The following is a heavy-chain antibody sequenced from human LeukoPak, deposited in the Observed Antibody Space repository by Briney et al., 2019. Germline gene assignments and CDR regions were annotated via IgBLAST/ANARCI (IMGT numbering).Heavy chain of an antibody. J-gene: IGHJ5*02. CDR1: GGSISSSSYY. CDR2: IYYSGST. D-gene: IGHD6-19*01. CDR3: ARLGKSSGGWCERVNWFDP. Sequence: PSETLSLTCTVSGGSISSSSYYWGWIRQPPGKGLEWIGSIYYSGSTYYNPSLKSRVTISVDTSKNQFSLKLSSVTAADTAVYYCARLGKSSGGWCERVNWFDPWGQGTLVTVSS. V-gene: IGHV4-39*07.